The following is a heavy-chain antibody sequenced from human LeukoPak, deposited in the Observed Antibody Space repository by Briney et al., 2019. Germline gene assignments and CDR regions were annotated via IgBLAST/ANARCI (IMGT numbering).Heavy chain of an antibody. CDR3: ARGGYSGYERPFDY. J-gene: IGHJ4*02. D-gene: IGHD5-12*01. CDR2: ISSSSGYI. V-gene: IGHV3-21*01. CDR1: GFTFSSYS. Sequence: GGSLRLSCAASGFTFSSYSMNWVRQAPGKGLEWVSCISSSSGYIYYADSVKGRFTISRDNAKNSLYLQMNSLRAEDTAVYYCARGGYSGYERPFDYWGQGTLVTVSS.